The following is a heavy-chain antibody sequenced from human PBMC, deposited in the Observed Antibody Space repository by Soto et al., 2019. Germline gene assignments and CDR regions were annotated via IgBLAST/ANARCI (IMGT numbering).Heavy chain of an antibody. CDR1: GYTFTSYG. D-gene: IGHD4-17*01. CDR3: ARTTTVKPPRGSFDP. J-gene: IGHJ5*02. CDR2: ISAYNGNT. Sequence: ASVKVSCKASGYTFTSYGISWVRQAPGQGLEWMGWISAYNGNTNYAQKLQGRVTMTTGTSTSTAYMELRSLRSDDTAVYYCARTTTVKPPRGSFDPWGQGTLVTVSS. V-gene: IGHV1-18*01.